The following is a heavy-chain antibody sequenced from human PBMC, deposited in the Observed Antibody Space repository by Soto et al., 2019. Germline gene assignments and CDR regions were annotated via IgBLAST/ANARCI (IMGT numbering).Heavy chain of an antibody. CDR1: GYTFTSYD. Sequence: ASVKVSCKASGYTFTSYDINWVRQATGQGLEWMGWMNPNSGNTGYAQKFQGRVTMTRNTSISTAYMELSSLRSEDMAVYYCARGLAVAAAGTGPDYWGQGTLVTVSS. CDR2: MNPNSGNT. D-gene: IGHD6-13*01. V-gene: IGHV1-8*01. CDR3: ARGLAVAAAGTGPDY. J-gene: IGHJ4*02.